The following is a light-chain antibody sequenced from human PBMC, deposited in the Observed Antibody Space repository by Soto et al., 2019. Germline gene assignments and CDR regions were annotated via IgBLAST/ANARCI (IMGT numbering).Light chain of an antibody. J-gene: IGLJ2*01. CDR2: STT. CDR3: LLSYSGVRV. V-gene: IGLV7-46*01. CDR1: TGDVTSGHY. Sequence: QAVVTQEPSLTVAPGGTVTLTCGSATGDVTSGHYPCWFQQRPGQSPTTLIYSTTNKHSQTPARFSGSLLGGKAALTLSGAQHEDEAEYFCLLSYSGVRVFGGGTKLTVL.